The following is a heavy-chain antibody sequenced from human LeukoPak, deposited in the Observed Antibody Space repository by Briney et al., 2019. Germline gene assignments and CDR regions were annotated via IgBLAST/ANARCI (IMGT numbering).Heavy chain of an antibody. V-gene: IGHV3-7*01. CDR1: GFTVSSNY. J-gene: IGHJ6*03. CDR2: IKQDGSEK. CDR3: ARDGGRYYYYYMDA. D-gene: IGHD3-16*01. Sequence: GGSLRLSCAASGFTVSSNYMSWVRQAPGKGLEWVANIKQDGSEKYYVDSVKGRFTISRDNSKNTLYLQMNSLRAEDTAVYYCARDGGRYYYYYMDAWGKGTTVTVSS.